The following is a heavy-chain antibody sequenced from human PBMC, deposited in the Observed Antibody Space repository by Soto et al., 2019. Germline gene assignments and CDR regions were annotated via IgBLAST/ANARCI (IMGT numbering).Heavy chain of an antibody. Sequence: QVQLVESGGGVVQPGRSLRLSCAASGFIFNAYCMHWVRQAPGKGLEWVAVIWYDGSNKYYADSVKGRFTFSRDNSKHTMSLQMNSLRVEDTAVYYCALLGCSGSNCNLNQRSFDLWGQGTLVTVSS. CDR3: ALLGCSGSNCNLNQRSFDL. V-gene: IGHV3-33*03. D-gene: IGHD2-15*01. CDR2: IWYDGSNK. J-gene: IGHJ4*02. CDR1: GFIFNAYC.